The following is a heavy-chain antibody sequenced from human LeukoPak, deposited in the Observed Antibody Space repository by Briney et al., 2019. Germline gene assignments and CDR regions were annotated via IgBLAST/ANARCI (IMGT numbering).Heavy chain of an antibody. CDR1: GGSISSYY. CDR3: ARQGVPAAPRWFDP. J-gene: IGHJ5*02. Sequence: SETLSLTCTVSGGSISSYYWSWIRQPPGKGLEWIGYIYTSGSTNYNPSLKSRVTISEDTSKNQFSLKLSSVTAADTAVYYCARQGVPAAPRWFDPWGQGTLVTVSS. D-gene: IGHD2-2*01. V-gene: IGHV4-4*09. CDR2: IYTSGST.